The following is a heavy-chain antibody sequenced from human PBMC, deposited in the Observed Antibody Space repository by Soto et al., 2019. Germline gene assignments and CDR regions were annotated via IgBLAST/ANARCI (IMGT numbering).Heavy chain of an antibody. CDR3: ATVGRDRHGRWFWYFDL. V-gene: IGHV1-24*01. CDR1: GYTLTELS. Sequence: ASVKVSCKVSGYTLTELSMHWVRQAPGKGLEGMGGFDPEDGETIYAQKFQGRVTMTEDTTTDTAYMELRSLRSEDTDVYYCATVGRDRHGRWFWYFDLWGRGTLVTVSS. D-gene: IGHD3-10*01. CDR2: FDPEDGET. J-gene: IGHJ2*01.